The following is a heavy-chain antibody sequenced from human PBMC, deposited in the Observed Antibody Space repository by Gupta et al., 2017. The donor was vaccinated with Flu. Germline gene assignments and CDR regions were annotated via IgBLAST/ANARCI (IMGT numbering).Heavy chain of an antibody. Sequence: EVQLVESGGGLVKPGGSLRLSCAASGFTFSSYSMNWVRQAPGKGLEWVSSISSSSSYIYYADSVKGRFTISRDNAKNSLYLQMNSLRAEDTAVYYCAREGYYYDSSGYYPLGFDYWGQGTLVTVSS. CDR1: GFTFSSYS. CDR3: AREGYYYDSSGYYPLGFDY. CDR2: ISSSSSYI. V-gene: IGHV3-21*01. D-gene: IGHD3-22*01. J-gene: IGHJ4*02.